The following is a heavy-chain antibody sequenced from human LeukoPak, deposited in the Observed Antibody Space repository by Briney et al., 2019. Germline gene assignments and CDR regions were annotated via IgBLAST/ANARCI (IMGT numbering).Heavy chain of an antibody. V-gene: IGHV3-30*01. J-gene: IGHJ4*02. CDR2: ISYDGSNK. CDR1: GFTFSSYA. CDR3: ARDDGGRYSKGYCSSTSCYTGLTD. D-gene: IGHD2-2*02. Sequence: GGSLRLSCAASGFTFSSYAMHWIRQAPGKGLEWVAVISYDGSNKYYADSVKGRFTIFRDNSKNTLYLQMNSLRAEDTAVYYCARDDGGRYSKGYCSSTSCYTGLTDWGQGTLVTVSS.